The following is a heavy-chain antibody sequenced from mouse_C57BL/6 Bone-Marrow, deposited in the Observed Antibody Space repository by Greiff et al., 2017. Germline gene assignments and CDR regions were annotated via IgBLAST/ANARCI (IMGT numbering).Heavy chain of an antibody. V-gene: IGHV1-59*01. Sequence: QVQLQQPGAELVRPGTSVKLSCKASGYTFTSYWMHWVKQRPGQGLEWIGVIDPSDSYTNYNQKFKGKATLTVDTSSSTAYMQLSSLTSEDSAVYDCARGHYGAMDYWGQGTSGTVSA. CDR3: ARGHYGAMDY. D-gene: IGHD1-1*02. CDR2: IDPSDSYT. CDR1: GYTFTSYW. J-gene: IGHJ4*01.